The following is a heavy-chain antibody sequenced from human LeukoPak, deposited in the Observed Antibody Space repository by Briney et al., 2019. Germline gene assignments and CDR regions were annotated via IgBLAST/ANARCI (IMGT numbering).Heavy chain of an antibody. J-gene: IGHJ4*02. D-gene: IGHD1-26*01. CDR3: AKEYSGSFSPFPSYFDY. V-gene: IGHV3-30*02. CDR2: VRYDGSKK. CDR1: GFTFSTYG. Sequence: PLGSLRLSCAASGFTFSTYGMHWVRQAPGKGLEWVAFVRYDGSKKYYTNSVKGRFTISRDNSKNTLYLQMNSLRAEDTAVYYCAKEYSGSFSPFPSYFDYWGQGTLVTVSS.